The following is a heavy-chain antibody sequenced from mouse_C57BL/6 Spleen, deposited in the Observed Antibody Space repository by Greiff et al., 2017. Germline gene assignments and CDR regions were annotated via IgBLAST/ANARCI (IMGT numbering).Heavy chain of an antibody. CDR2: IDPETGGT. CDR1: GYTFTDYE. J-gene: IGHJ3*01. Sequence: LQQSGASVTLSCKASGYTFTDYEMHWVKQTPVHGLEWIGAIDPETGGTAYNQKFKGKAILTADKSSSTAYMELRSLTSEDSAVYYCTRRDGYYFAYWGQGTLVTVSA. CDR3: TRRDGYYFAY. V-gene: IGHV1-15*01. D-gene: IGHD2-3*01.